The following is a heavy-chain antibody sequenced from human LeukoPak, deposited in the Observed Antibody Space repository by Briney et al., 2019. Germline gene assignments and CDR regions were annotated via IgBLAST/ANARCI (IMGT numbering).Heavy chain of an antibody. CDR1: GGSFSGYY. D-gene: IGHD1-26*01. J-gene: IGHJ4*02. V-gene: IGHV4-34*01. CDR3: ASNEYSGSYYFDY. CDR2: INHSGST. Sequence: PSETLSLTCAVYGGSFSGYYWSWIRQPPGKGLEWIGEINHSGSTNYNPSLKSRVTVSGDTSKNQFSLKLSTVTAADTAVYYCASNEYSGSYYFDYWGQGTLVTVSS.